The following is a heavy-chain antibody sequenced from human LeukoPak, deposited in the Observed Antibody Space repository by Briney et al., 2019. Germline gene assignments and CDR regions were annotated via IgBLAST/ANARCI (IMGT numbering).Heavy chain of an antibody. CDR3: ARGEAVDELIFDY. Sequence: GRSLRLSCAASGFTFSSYAMHWVRQAPGKGLEWVAGISYDGSNKYYADSVKGRFTISRDNSKNTLYLQMNSLRAEDTAVYYCARGEAVDELIFDYWGQGTLVTVSS. CDR2: ISYDGSNK. V-gene: IGHV3-30*04. D-gene: IGHD6-19*01. J-gene: IGHJ4*02. CDR1: GFTFSSYA.